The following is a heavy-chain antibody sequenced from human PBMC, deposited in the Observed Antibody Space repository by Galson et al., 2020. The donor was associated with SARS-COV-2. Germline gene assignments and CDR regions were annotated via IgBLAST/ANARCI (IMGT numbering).Heavy chain of an antibody. CDR3: ATLITGTTGYYYGMDV. D-gene: IGHD1-7*01. CDR2: ISWNSGSI. CDR1: GFTFDDYA. J-gene: IGHJ6*02. V-gene: IGHV3-9*01. Sequence: SLKISCAASGFTFDDYAMHWVRQAPGKGLEWVSGISWNSGSIGYADSVKGRFTISRDNAKNSLYLQMNSLRAEDTALYYCATLITGTTGYYYGMDVWGQGTTVTVSS.